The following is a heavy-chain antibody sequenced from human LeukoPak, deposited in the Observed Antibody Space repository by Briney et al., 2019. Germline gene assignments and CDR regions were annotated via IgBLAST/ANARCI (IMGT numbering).Heavy chain of an antibody. Sequence: PGGSLRLSCAASGFTVSSNYMSWVRQAPGKGLEWVSVIYSGGSTYYADSVKGRFTISRHNSKNTLYLQVNSLRAEDTAVYYCARDSGRMGATSFDYWGQGTLVTVSS. J-gene: IGHJ4*02. V-gene: IGHV3-53*01. CDR1: GFTVSSNY. CDR2: IYSGGST. CDR3: ARDSGRMGATSFDY. D-gene: IGHD1-26*01.